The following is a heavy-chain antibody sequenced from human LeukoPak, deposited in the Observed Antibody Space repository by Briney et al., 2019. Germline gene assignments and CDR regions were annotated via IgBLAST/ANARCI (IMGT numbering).Heavy chain of an antibody. CDR2: INPNSGGT. CDR1: GYTFTGYY. J-gene: IGHJ6*02. V-gene: IGHV1-2*02. CDR3: ARDDIYYYYGMDV. Sequence: ASVTVSCKASGYTFTGYYMHWVRQAPGQGLEWMGWINPNSGGTNYAQKFQGRVTMTRDTSISTAYMELSRLRSDDTAVYYCARDDIYYYYGMDVWGQGTTVTVSS.